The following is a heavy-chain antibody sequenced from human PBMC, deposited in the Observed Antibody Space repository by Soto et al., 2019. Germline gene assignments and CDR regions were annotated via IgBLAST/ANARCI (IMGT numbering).Heavy chain of an antibody. Sequence: SVKVSCKASGFTFTSSAVQWVRQARGQRLEWIGWIVVGSGNTNYAQKFQERVTITRDMSTSTAYMELSSLRSEDTAVYYCAADFPPPLHSSSWYYYYGMDVWGQGTTVTVSS. V-gene: IGHV1-58*01. D-gene: IGHD6-13*01. CDR1: GFTFTSSA. CDR3: AADFPPPLHSSSWYYYYGMDV. CDR2: IVVGSGNT. J-gene: IGHJ6*02.